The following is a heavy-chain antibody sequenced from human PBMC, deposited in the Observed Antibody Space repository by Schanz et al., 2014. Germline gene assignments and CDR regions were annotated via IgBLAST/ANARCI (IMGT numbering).Heavy chain of an antibody. CDR2: INSNSGDP. J-gene: IGHJ5*01. CDR3: AREARCFDS. V-gene: IGHV7-4-1*02. Sequence: QVQLVQSGAEVKKPGASVKVSCKASGYTFTSYSMNWVRQAPGQGLEWMGWINSNSGDPTYAQGFTGRFVFSLDTSVSTAYLQISSLKAEDTAIYYCAREARCFDSWGQGTLVTVSS. CDR1: GYTFTSYS. D-gene: IGHD6-6*01.